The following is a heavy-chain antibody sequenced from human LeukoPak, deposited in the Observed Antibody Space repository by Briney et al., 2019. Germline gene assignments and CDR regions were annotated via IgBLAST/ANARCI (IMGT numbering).Heavy chain of an antibody. CDR3: ARVPYSSSWYGDY. D-gene: IGHD6-13*01. Sequence: GASVKVSCKASGGTFSSYAISWVRQAPGQGLEWMGGIIPIFGTANYAQKFQGRVTITADESTSTAYMELRSLRSDDTAVYYCARVPYSSSWYGDYWGQGTLVTVSS. CDR2: IIPIFGTA. V-gene: IGHV1-69*13. J-gene: IGHJ4*02. CDR1: GGTFSSYA.